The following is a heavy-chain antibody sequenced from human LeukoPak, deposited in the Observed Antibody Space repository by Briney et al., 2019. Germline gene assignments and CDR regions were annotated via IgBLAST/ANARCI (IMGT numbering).Heavy chain of an antibody. CDR2: IIPILGIA. D-gene: IGHD2-2*01. CDR3: ARVPGYCSSTSCSDWYFDL. V-gene: IGHV1-69*02. Sequence: SVKVSCKASGGTFSSYTISWVRQAPGQGLEWMGRIIPILGIANYAQKFRGRVTITADKSTSTAYMELSSLRSEDTAVYYCARVPGYCSSTSCSDWYFDLWGRGTLVTVSS. CDR1: GGTFSSYT. J-gene: IGHJ2*01.